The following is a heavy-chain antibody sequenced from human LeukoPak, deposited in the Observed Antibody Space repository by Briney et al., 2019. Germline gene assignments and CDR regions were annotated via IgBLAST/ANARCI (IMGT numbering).Heavy chain of an antibody. CDR1: GFTFSSYA. D-gene: IGHD6-13*01. CDR2: ISSNGGST. CDR3: AKIAAAGTTMYYFDY. V-gene: IGHV3-64*01. J-gene: IGHJ4*02. Sequence: GGSLRLSCAASGFTFSSYAMHWVRQAPGKGLVYVSAISSNGGSTYYANSVKGRFTISRDNSKNTLYLQMGSLRAEDMAVYYCAKIAAAGTTMYYFDYWGQGTLVTVSS.